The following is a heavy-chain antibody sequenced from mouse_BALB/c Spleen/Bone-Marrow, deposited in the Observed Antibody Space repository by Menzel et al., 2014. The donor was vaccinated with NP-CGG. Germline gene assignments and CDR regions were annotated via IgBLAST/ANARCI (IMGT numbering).Heavy chain of an antibody. J-gene: IGHJ4*01. Sequence: EVNVVESGGDLVKPGGSLKLSCAASGFTFSSYGMSWVRQTPDKRLEWVATISSGGSYTYYPDSVKGRFTIPRDNAKNTLYLQMSSLKSEDTAMYYCARRRDYYAMDYWGQGTSVTVSS. CDR3: ARRRDYYAMDY. V-gene: IGHV5-6*02. CDR1: GFTFSSYG. CDR2: ISSGGSYT.